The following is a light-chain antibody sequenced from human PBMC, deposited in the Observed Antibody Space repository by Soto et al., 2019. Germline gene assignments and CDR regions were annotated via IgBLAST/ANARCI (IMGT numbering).Light chain of an antibody. J-gene: IGKJ5*01. CDR2: AAS. Sequence: EIQVTQSPTSLSASVGERITITCRASRSIGNNLNWYQQRPGKAPQLLIYAASSLQGGVPSRFSVSSSVTDFTLTINGPQPEDFATYYCQPNFSPRAAFGQGTRL. CDR3: QPNFSPRAA. V-gene: IGKV1-39*01. CDR1: RSIGNN.